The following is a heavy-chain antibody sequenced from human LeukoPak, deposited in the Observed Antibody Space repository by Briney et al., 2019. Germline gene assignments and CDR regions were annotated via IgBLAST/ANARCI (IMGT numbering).Heavy chain of an antibody. D-gene: IGHD3-10*01. J-gene: IGHJ3*01. V-gene: IGHV1-18*01. CDR1: GYTFSTYG. Sequence: GASVNVSCKASGYTFSTYGISWVRQAPGQGLEWMGWISAYKGNTYYAQKLQGRVTMTTDTSTSTAYMELRSLRSDDTAIYYCARDLDYYGSGSYYDVFDVWGQGTMVTVPS. CDR2: ISAYKGNT. CDR3: ARDLDYYGSGSYYDVFDV.